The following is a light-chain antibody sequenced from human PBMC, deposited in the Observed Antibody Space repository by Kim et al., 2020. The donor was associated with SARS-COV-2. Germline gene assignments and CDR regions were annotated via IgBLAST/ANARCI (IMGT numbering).Light chain of an antibody. CDR3: KSRDSSGNHYV. CDR2: GKN. CDR1: SLRSYY. V-gene: IGLV3-19*01. Sequence: SSELTQDPAVSVALGQTVRITCQGDSLRSYYASWYQQKPGQAPVLVIYGKNNRPSGIPDRFSGPSSGNTASLTITGAQAEDEADYYCKSRDSSGNHYVFG. J-gene: IGLJ1*01.